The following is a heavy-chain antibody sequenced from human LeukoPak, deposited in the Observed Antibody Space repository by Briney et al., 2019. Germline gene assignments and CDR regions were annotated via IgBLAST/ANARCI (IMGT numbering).Heavy chain of an antibody. CDR1: GGSFSGYY. V-gene: IGHV4-34*01. Sequence: SETLSLTCAVYGGSFSGYYWSWIRQPPGKGLEWIGEINHSGSTNYNPSLKSRVTISVDTAKNQFSLKLSSVTAADTAVYYCAREWAYSYRRAYYFDYWGQGTLVTVSS. J-gene: IGHJ4*02. CDR2: INHSGST. D-gene: IGHD5-18*01. CDR3: AREWAYSYRRAYYFDY.